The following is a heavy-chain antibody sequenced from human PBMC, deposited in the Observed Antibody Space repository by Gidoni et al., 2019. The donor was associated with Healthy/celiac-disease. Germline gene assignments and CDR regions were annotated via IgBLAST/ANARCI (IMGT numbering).Heavy chain of an antibody. Sequence: EVQLLESGGGLVQPGGSLRLSCAASGFTFSSYAMSWVRQAPGKGLEWVSAISGSGGSTYYADSVKGRFTISRDNSKNTLHLQMNSLRAEDTAVYYCAKISGVPGYYFDYWGQGTLVTVSS. D-gene: IGHD3-10*01. CDR3: AKISGVPGYYFDY. V-gene: IGHV3-23*01. CDR1: GFTFSSYA. CDR2: ISGSGGST. J-gene: IGHJ4*02.